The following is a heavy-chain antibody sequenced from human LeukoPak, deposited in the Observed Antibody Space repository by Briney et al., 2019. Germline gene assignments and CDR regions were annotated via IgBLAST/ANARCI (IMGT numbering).Heavy chain of an antibody. V-gene: IGHV3-23*01. D-gene: IGHD3-10*01. Sequence: PGGSLRLSCAASGFTFSSYAMSWVRQAPGKGLEWVSAISGSGGSTYYADSVKGRFTISRDNSKNTLYLQMNSLRAEDTAVYYCAKTERFYGSGSYLLDYWGQGTLVTVSS. CDR2: ISGSGGST. J-gene: IGHJ4*02. CDR3: AKTERFYGSGSYLLDY. CDR1: GFTFSSYA.